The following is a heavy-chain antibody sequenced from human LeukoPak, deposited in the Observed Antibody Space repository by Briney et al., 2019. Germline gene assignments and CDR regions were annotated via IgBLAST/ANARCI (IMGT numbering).Heavy chain of an antibody. V-gene: IGHV3-53*01. CDR1: GFTFSSYA. CDR2: IYSGGVT. CDR3: ARGLRHFDY. Sequence: QPGGSLRLSCAASGFTFSSYAMSWVRQAPGKGLEWVSVIYSGGVTYYADSVKGRFTISRDNSKNTLYLQMNSLRAEDTAVYYCARGLRHFDYWGQGTLVTVSS. J-gene: IGHJ4*02.